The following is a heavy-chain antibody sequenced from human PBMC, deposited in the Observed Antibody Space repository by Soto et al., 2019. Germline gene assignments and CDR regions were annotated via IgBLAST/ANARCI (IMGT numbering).Heavy chain of an antibody. V-gene: IGHV1-24*01. J-gene: IGHJ4*02. Sequence: QVQLVQSEAEVKKPGASVKVSCKVSGYTLTELSMHWVRQAPGKGLEWMGGFDPEDGETIYAQKFQGRVTMTEDTSTDTAYMELSSLRSEDTAVYYCATDLVRLELRLRGNRYFDYWGQGTLVTVSS. CDR1: GYTLTELS. D-gene: IGHD1-7*01. CDR3: ATDLVRLELRLRGNRYFDY. CDR2: FDPEDGET.